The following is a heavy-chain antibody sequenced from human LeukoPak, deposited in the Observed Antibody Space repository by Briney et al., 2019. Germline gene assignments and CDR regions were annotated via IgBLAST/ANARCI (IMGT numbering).Heavy chain of an antibody. J-gene: IGHJ4*02. CDR3: ARQAVTTGWYFDY. CDR1: GYTFTSYY. Sequence: ASVKVSCKASGYTFTSYYLHWVRQAPGQGLEWMGIFNPSDGRATYTQKFQGRVTVTGDTSTSTVYMDLSSLRSDDTAIYYCARQAVTTGWYFDYWGQGTLVAVSS. D-gene: IGHD4-17*01. V-gene: IGHV1-46*01. CDR2: FNPSDGRA.